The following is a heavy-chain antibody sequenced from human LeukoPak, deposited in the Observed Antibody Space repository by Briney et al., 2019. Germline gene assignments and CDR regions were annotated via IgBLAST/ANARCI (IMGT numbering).Heavy chain of an antibody. CDR1: GFTFSAYW. CDR3: VRDRGGLPVVY. J-gene: IGHJ4*02. CDR2: ISSDGTTT. Sequence: PGGSLRLSCAASGFTFSAYWMHWVRQIPGQGLVWVSHISSDGTTTTYADSVKGRFTISRDNARNTLFLQMKSLRAEDTAVYFCVRDRGGLPVVYWGQGSLVTVSS. D-gene: IGHD3-10*01. V-gene: IGHV3-74*01.